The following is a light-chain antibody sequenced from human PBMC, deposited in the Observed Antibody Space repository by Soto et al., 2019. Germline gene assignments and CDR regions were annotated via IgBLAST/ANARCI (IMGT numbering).Light chain of an antibody. Sequence: QSVLTQAASVSGSPGQSITISCTGTSSDVGSYNLVSWYQQHPGKAPKLMIYEGSKRPSGVSNRFSGSKSGNTASLTISGLQAEDGADYYCCSYASSSTYVFGTGTKVTVL. J-gene: IGLJ1*01. CDR3: CSYASSSTYV. CDR2: EGS. V-gene: IGLV2-23*01. CDR1: SSDVGSYNL.